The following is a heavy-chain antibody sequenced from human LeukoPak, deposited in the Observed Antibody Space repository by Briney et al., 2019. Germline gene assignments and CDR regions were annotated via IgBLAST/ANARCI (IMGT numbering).Heavy chain of an antibody. Sequence: GGSLRLSCAASGFTFSSYAMSWVRQAPGKGLEWVSAISGSGGSTNYADSVKGRFTISRDNSKNTLYLQMNSLRAEDTAVYYCAKVTYYGSGSYYKYYFDYWGQGTLVTVSS. CDR2: ISGSGGST. J-gene: IGHJ4*02. CDR1: GFTFSSYA. V-gene: IGHV3-23*01. D-gene: IGHD3-10*01. CDR3: AKVTYYGSGSYYKYYFDY.